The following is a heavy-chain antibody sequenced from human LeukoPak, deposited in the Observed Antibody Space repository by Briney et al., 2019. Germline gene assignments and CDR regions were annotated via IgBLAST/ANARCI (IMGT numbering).Heavy chain of an antibody. Sequence: GGSLRLSCAASGFTFSSYSMNWVRQAPGKGLEWVSSISSSSSYIYYADSVKGRFTISRDNAKNSLYLQMNSLRAEDTAVYYCARERWWLQPRRGDAFDIWGQGTMVTVSS. V-gene: IGHV3-21*01. D-gene: IGHD5-24*01. J-gene: IGHJ3*02. CDR1: GFTFSSYS. CDR2: ISSSSSYI. CDR3: ARERWWLQPRRGDAFDI.